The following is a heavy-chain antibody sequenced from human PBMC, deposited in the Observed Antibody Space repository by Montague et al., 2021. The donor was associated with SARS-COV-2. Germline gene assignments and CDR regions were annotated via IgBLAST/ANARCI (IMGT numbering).Heavy chain of an antibody. CDR1: GDSVSSNSAT. D-gene: IGHD6-13*01. CDR2: TYYRSMWKS. V-gene: IGHV6-1*01. Sequence: CAISGDSVSSNSATWNWIRQSPSRGLEWLGRTYYRSMWKSDYAXXXKSRIAINPDTSKNQFPLQLSSVTPEDTALYYCVGGIEAAGSYDYWGQGTLVTVSS. CDR3: VGGIEAAGSYDY. J-gene: IGHJ4*02.